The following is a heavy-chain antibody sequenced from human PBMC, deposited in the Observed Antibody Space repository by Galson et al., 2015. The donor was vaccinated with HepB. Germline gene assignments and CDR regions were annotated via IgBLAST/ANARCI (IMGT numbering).Heavy chain of an antibody. CDR3: ARVDSSGYVDAFDI. V-gene: IGHV3-21*01. Sequence: SLRLSCAASGFSFRKYSMNWVRQAPGKGLEWVSSINTITDYKLYGDSVKGRFTVSSDNAKNSLYLHMNSLRPEDTAVYYCARVDSSGYVDAFDIWGHGTMVTVSS. J-gene: IGHJ3*02. CDR1: GFSFRKYS. CDR2: INTITDYK. D-gene: IGHD3-22*01.